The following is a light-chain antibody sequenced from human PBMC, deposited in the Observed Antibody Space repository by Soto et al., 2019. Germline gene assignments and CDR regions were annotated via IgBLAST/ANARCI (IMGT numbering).Light chain of an antibody. J-gene: IGLJ2*01. CDR1: RSNIGGHA. CDR2: SSD. V-gene: IGLV1-44*01. Sequence: QPVLTQPPSASGTPGQRVTISCSGTRSNIGGHAVNWYQQLPGTAPKRLIFSSDLRPSGVPDRFSGSKSGTSASLAISGLQSEDEADYSCAAWDDSLNAVVFGGGTQLTVL. CDR3: AAWDDSLNAVV.